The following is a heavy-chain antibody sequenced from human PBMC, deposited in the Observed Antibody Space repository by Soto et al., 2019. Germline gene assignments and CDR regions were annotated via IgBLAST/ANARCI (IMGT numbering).Heavy chain of an antibody. CDR3: ARGSYYYDSSGYSHY. Sequence: QVQLQESGPGLVKPSQTLSLTCTVSGGSISSGDYSWSWIRQPPGKGLEWIGYIYYSGSTYYNPSLKSRVTISVDTSKNQFSLKLSSVTAADTAVYYCARGSYYYDSSGYSHYWGQGTLVTVSS. J-gene: IGHJ4*02. V-gene: IGHV4-30-4*01. CDR2: IYYSGST. CDR1: GGSISSGDYS. D-gene: IGHD3-22*01.